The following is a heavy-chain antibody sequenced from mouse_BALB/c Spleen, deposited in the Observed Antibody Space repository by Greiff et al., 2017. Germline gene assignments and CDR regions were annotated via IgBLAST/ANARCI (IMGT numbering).Heavy chain of an antibody. V-gene: IGHV2-9*02. D-gene: IGHD1-1*01. J-gene: IGHJ2*01. CDR1: GFSLTSYG. CDR3: AREGGITTVVATGFDC. Sequence: QVQLKESGPGLVAPSQSLSITCTVSGFSLTSYGVHWVRQPPGKGLEWLGVIWAGGSTNYNSALMSRLSISKDNSKSQVFLKMNSLQTDDTAMYYCAREGGITTVVATGFDCWGQGTTLTVSS. CDR2: IWAGGST.